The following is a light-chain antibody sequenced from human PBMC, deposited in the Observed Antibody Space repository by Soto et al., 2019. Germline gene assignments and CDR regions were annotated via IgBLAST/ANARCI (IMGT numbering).Light chain of an antibody. Sequence: EIVMTQSPATLSVSPGERATLSCRASQSVSSNLAWYQQKPGQAPRLLIYGASTRATGIPARFSGSGSGTEFTLTISSLQPEDLAVYYCQQYHNWPLMYTFGQGTKLEIK. CDR3: QQYHNWPLMYT. J-gene: IGKJ2*01. CDR2: GAS. V-gene: IGKV3-15*01. CDR1: QSVSSN.